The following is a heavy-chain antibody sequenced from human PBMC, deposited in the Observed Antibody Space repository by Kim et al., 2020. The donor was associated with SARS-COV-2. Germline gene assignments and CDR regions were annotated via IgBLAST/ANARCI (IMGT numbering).Heavy chain of an antibody. J-gene: IGHJ3*02. D-gene: IGHD3-10*01. CDR3: ARHYYGSGTRDAFDI. CDR2: IYPGDSDT. CDR1: GYSFTSYW. Sequence: GESLKISCKGSGYSFTSYWIGWVRQMPGKGLEWMGIIYPGDSDTRYSPSFQGQVTISADKSISTAYLQWSSLKASDTAMYYCARHYYGSGTRDAFDIWGQGTMVTVSS. V-gene: IGHV5-51*01.